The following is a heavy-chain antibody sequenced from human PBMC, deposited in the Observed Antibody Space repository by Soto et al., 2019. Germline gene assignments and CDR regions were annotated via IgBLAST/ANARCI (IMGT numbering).Heavy chain of an antibody. CDR2: IYYSGST. Sequence: SETLSLTCTVSGGSISSSSYYWGWIRQPPGKGLEWIGSIYYSGSTYYNPSLKSRVTISVDTSKNQFSLKLSSVTAADTAVYYCARHGYYYGSGSYGIAIRSLYYFDYWGQGTLVTVSS. V-gene: IGHV4-39*01. CDR1: GGSISSSSYY. D-gene: IGHD3-10*01. CDR3: ARHGYYYGSGSYGIAIRSLYYFDY. J-gene: IGHJ4*02.